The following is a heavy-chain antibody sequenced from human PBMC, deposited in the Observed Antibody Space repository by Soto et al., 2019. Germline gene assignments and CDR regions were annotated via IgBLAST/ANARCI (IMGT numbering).Heavy chain of an antibody. V-gene: IGHV6-1*01. J-gene: IGHJ6*02. CDR2: TYYRSKWYN. Sequence: SQILSLTCAISGDSVSSNTAAWIWIRQSPSRGLEWLGRTYYRSKWYNDYAVSVKSRITINPDTSKNQFSLQLNSVTPEDTAVYYCASQITVFGVVRFGMDVWGQGTTVTVSS. CDR3: ASQITVFGVVRFGMDV. CDR1: GDSVSSNTAA. D-gene: IGHD3-3*01.